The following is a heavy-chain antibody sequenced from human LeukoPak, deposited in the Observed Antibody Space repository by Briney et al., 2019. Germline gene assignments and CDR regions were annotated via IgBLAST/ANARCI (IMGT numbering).Heavy chain of an antibody. CDR1: GFTFSSYY. V-gene: IGHV3-21*01. D-gene: IGHD6-19*01. Sequence: GGSLRLSCAASGFTFSSYYMNWVRQAPGKGLEWVSSISSSSSYIYYGDSVKGRFTISRDNAKNSLYLQMNSLRAEDTAVYYCARDQYRGIAVAFWFDPWGQGTLVTVSS. CDR3: ARDQYRGIAVAFWFDP. CDR2: ISSSSSYI. J-gene: IGHJ5*02.